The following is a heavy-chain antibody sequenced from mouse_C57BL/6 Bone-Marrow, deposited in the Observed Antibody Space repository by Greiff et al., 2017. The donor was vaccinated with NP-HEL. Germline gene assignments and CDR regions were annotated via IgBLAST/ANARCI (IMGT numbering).Heavy chain of an antibody. CDR1: GYTFTSYW. V-gene: IGHV1-59*01. Sequence: QVQLQQPGTELVRPGTSVKLSCKASGYTFTSYWMHWVKQRPGQGLEWIGVIDPSDSYTNYNQKFKGKATLTVDTSSSTAYMQLSSLTSEDSAVYYCARSPPTMVRDWYFDVWGTGTTVTVSS. CDR3: ARSPPTMVRDWYFDV. J-gene: IGHJ1*03. CDR2: IDPSDSYT. D-gene: IGHD2-13*01.